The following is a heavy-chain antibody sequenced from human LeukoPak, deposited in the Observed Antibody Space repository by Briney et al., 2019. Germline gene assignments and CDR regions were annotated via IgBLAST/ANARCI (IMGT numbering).Heavy chain of an antibody. D-gene: IGHD3-3*01. J-gene: IGHJ4*02. CDR1: GFTFSSYA. CDR3: ARDESISYYDFWSGPEGY. Sequence: GGSLRLSCAASGFTFSSYAMSLVRQAPGKGLEWVSAISGSGGSTYYTDSVKGRFTISRDNSKNTLYLQMNSLRAEDTAVYYCARDESISYYDFWSGPEGYWGQGTLVTVSS. V-gene: IGHV3-23*01. CDR2: ISGSGGST.